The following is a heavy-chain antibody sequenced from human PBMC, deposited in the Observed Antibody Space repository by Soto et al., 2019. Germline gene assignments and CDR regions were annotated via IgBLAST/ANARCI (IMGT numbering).Heavy chain of an antibody. D-gene: IGHD2-2*01. J-gene: IGHJ3*01. Sequence: GSMRSPGSASGFSFSSHWMGGVRQAQGQGLEWVATIKREGSASYDVGSVKGRFAISRDNANDSLFLEMNSLRAEDTAVYFCARDQGKAMLASAFDFWGQGTKVTV. CDR3: ARDQGKAMLASAFDF. V-gene: IGHV3-7*01. CDR1: GFSFSSHW. CDR2: IKREGSAS.